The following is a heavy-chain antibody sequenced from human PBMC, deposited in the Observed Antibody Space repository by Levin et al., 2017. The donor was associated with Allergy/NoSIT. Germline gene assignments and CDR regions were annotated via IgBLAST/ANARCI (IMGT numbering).Heavy chain of an antibody. D-gene: IGHD2-15*01. CDR1: GYTFTSYG. CDR2: ISAYNGNT. J-gene: IGHJ5*02. CDR3: ARRQEGYCSGGSCYSGGWFDP. Sequence: ASVKVSCKASGYTFTSYGISWVRQAPGQGLEWMGWISAYNGNTNYAQKLQGRVTMTTDTSTSTAYMELRSLRSDDTAVYYCARRQEGYCSGGSCYSGGWFDPWGQGTLVTVSS. V-gene: IGHV1-18*01.